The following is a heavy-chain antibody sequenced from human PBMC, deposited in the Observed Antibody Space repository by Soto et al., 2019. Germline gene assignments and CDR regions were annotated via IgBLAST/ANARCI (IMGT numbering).Heavy chain of an antibody. Sequence: QVQQQQWGAGLLKPSETLSLTCAVYGGSFSGYYWSWIRQPPGKGLEWIGEINHSGSTNYNPSLKSRVTISVDTSKNQFSLTLSSVTAADTAVYYCARGRVGATNWNWFDPWCQGTLVTVS. D-gene: IGHD1-26*01. CDR1: GGSFSGYY. J-gene: IGHJ5*02. CDR2: INHSGST. CDR3: ARGRVGATNWNWFDP. V-gene: IGHV4-34*01.